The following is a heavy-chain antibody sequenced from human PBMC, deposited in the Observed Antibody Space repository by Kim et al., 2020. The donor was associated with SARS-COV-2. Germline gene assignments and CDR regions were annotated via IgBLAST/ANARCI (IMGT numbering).Heavy chain of an antibody. V-gene: IGHV1-69*13. CDR3: AREVTYYYGSGTPKWFDP. Sequence: SVKVSCKASGGTFSSYAISWVRQAPGQGLEWMGGIIPIFGTANYAQKFQGRVTITADESTSTAYMELSSLRSEDTAVYYCAREVTYYYGSGTPKWFDPWGQGTLVTVSS. CDR2: IIPIFGTA. J-gene: IGHJ5*02. CDR1: GGTFSSYA. D-gene: IGHD3-10*01.